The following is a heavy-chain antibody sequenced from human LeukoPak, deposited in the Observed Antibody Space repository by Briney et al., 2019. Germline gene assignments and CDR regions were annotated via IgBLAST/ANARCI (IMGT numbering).Heavy chain of an antibody. V-gene: IGHV1-18*01. CDR1: GYTFTSYG. D-gene: IGHD3-10*01. CDR3: ARDRGPGVRSITMVRGRSPPPFDP. J-gene: IGHJ5*02. Sequence: ASVKVSCKASGYTFTSYGISWVRQAPGQGLEWMGWISAYNGNTNYAQKLQGRVTMTTDTSTSTAYMELRSLRSDDTAVYYCARDRGPGVRSITMVRGRSPPPFDPWGQGTLVTVSS. CDR2: ISAYNGNT.